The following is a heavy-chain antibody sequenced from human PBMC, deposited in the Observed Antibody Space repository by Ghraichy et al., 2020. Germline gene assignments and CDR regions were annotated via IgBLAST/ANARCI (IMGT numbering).Heavy chain of an antibody. CDR3: ARAPGGYRPLDY. CDR1: GFTVSSNY. CDR2: IHSGGST. D-gene: IGHD5-12*01. Sequence: GESLNISCEASGFTVSSNYMNWVRQAPGKGLDWVSVIHSGGSTLYADSVRGRFTISRDNSKNTLYLQMNSLRAEDTAVYYCARAPGGYRPLDYWGQGTLVTVSS. J-gene: IGHJ4*02. V-gene: IGHV3-66*02.